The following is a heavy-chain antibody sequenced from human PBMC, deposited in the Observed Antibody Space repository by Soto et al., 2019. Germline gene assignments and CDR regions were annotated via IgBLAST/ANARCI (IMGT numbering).Heavy chain of an antibody. Sequence: EVQLLESGGGLVQPGGSLRLSCETSGFPFSSYAMTWVRQAPGMGLEWVAVINYIGRTTFHAQSVKGRFTISRDNSMNTGFLQRDSLRADDTAVYYCVKQRDSGKTYYCKMDVWGLGTTVIVSS. J-gene: IGHJ6*02. V-gene: IGHV3-23*01. CDR3: VKQRDSGKTYYCKMDV. CDR1: GFPFSSYA. CDR2: INYIGRTT. D-gene: IGHD3-10*01.